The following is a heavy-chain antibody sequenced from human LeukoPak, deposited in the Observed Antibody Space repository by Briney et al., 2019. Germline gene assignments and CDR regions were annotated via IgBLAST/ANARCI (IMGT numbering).Heavy chain of an antibody. D-gene: IGHD4-17*01. Sequence: GGSLRLSCVASGFTFSDYYMSWIRQAPGKGLEWISYISSGGGGVIYYADSMKGRFTISRDNAKNSLYLQMNSLRAEDTAVYYCAREKLRVFDYWGQGTLVTVSS. CDR2: ISSGGGGVI. CDR1: GFTFSDYY. V-gene: IGHV3-11*01. J-gene: IGHJ4*02. CDR3: AREKLRVFDY.